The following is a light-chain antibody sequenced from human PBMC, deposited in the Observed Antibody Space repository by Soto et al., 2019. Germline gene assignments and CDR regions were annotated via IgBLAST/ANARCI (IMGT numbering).Light chain of an antibody. CDR2: EGS. J-gene: IGLJ2*01. V-gene: IGLV2-23*01. CDR3: CSYAGSSPEV. Sequence: QSALTQPASVSGSPGQSITISCTGTSSDVGSYNLVSWYQQHPGKAPKLMIYEGSKRPSGVSNRFSGSKSGNTASLTISGLQAEDEADYYCCSYAGSSPEVFGGGTKLTVL. CDR1: SSDVGSYNL.